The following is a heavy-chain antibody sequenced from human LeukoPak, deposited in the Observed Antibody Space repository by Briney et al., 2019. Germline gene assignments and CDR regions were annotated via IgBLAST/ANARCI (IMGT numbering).Heavy chain of an antibody. CDR2: ISGSGGST. J-gene: IGHJ4*02. D-gene: IGHD3-3*01. Sequence: GGSLRLSCAASGFTFSSYAMSWVRQAPGKGLEWVSAISGSGGSTNYADSVKGRFTISRDNSKNTLYLQMNSLRAEDTAVYYCAKGSSVTIPPDYFDYWGQGTLVTVSS. CDR1: GFTFSSYA. CDR3: AKGSSVTIPPDYFDY. V-gene: IGHV3-23*01.